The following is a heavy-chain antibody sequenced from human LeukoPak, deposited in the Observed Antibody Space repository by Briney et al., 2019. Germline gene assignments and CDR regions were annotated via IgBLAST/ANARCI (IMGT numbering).Heavy chain of an antibody. D-gene: IGHD3-16*01. CDR3: AREAVLEDYFDY. V-gene: IGHV3-33*01. CDR1: GFTFSSYG. Sequence: QPGRSLRLSCAASGFTFSSYGMHWVRQAPGKGLEWVAVIWYDGSNKYYADSVKGRFTISRDNSKNTLYLQMNSLRAEDTAVYYCAREAVLEDYFDYWGQGTLVTVSS. J-gene: IGHJ4*02. CDR2: IWYDGSNK.